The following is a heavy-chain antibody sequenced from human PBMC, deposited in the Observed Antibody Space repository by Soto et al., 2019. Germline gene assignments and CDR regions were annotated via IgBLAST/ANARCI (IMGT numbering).Heavy chain of an antibody. V-gene: IGHV3-23*01. D-gene: IGHD1-26*01. J-gene: IGHJ4*02. Sequence: SLRPSCAHSGFTLNSYAMGSVRLAPWKGLEWVSAISGSGGSTYYADSLKGRFTISRDNSKNTLYLQMNSLRAEDTAVYYCAKDRVIVGASLFDYWGQGTLVTVPS. CDR1: GFTLNSYA. CDR3: AKDRVIVGASLFDY. CDR2: ISGSGGST.